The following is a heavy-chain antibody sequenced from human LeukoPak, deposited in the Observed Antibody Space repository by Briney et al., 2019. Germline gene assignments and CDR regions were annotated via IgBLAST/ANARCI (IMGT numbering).Heavy chain of an antibody. CDR2: ISGSGGST. CDR3: AKDLYCSSTSCPLDAFDI. CDR1: GFTFSSYA. V-gene: IGHV3-23*01. Sequence: GGSLRLSCAASGFTFSSYAMSWVRQAPGKGLEWVSAISGSGGSTYYADSVKGRFTISRDNSKNTLYLQMNGLRAEDTAVYYCAKDLYCSSTSCPLDAFDIWGQGTMVTVSS. D-gene: IGHD2-2*01. J-gene: IGHJ3*02.